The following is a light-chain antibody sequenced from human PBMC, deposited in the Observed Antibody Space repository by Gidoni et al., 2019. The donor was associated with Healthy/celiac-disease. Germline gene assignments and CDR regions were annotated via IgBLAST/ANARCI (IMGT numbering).Light chain of an antibody. Sequence: DIQMTQSPSTLSASVGDRVTITCRASRSISSWLAWYQQQPGKAPKLLIYKASSLESGVPSRFSGSGSGTEFTLTISSLQPDDFATYYCQQYNSYLWTFXQXTKVXIK. CDR1: RSISSW. V-gene: IGKV1-5*03. J-gene: IGKJ1*01. CDR2: KAS. CDR3: QQYNSYLWT.